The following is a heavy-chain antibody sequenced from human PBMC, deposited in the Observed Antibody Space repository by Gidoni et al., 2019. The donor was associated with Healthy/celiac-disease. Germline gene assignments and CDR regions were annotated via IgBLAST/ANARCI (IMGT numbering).Heavy chain of an antibody. J-gene: IGHJ4*02. CDR3: ATELPGIAVAALDPFDY. D-gene: IGHD6-19*01. V-gene: IGHV1-3*01. Sequence: GRVTITRDTSASTAYMELSSLRSEDTAVYYCATELPGIAVAALDPFDYWGQGTLVTVSS.